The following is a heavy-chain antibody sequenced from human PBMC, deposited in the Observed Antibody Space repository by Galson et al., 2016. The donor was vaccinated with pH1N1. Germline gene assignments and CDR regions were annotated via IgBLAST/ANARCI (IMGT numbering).Heavy chain of an antibody. V-gene: IGHV1-69*13. CDR2: IIPIFNTA. D-gene: IGHD3-22*01. CDR1: GGTFGSYG. Sequence: SVKVSCKASGGTFGSYGINWVRQAPGQGLEWMGGIIPIFNTAKYAHNFQGRVTITADESTTTAYMELSSLRSDDTAVYFCAREDYYDTDLSDWYFDLWGRGTLLTVSS. J-gene: IGHJ2*01. CDR3: AREDYYDTDLSDWYFDL.